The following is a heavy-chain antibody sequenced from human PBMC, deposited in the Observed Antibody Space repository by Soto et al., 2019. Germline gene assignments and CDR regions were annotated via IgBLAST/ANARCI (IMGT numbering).Heavy chain of an antibody. CDR3: ARSQGSSTSLEIYYYYYYGIDV. Sequence: QVQLVQSGAEVKKPGSSVKVSCKASGGTFSSYAISWVRQAPGQGLEWMGGIIPISDTTNYAQKFQGRVTITADESTITAYMELISLRSEDTAVYYCARSQGSSTSLEIYYYYYYGIDVWGQDTTVTVSS. CDR2: IIPISDTT. V-gene: IGHV1-69*01. J-gene: IGHJ6*02. CDR1: GGTFSSYA. D-gene: IGHD2-2*01.